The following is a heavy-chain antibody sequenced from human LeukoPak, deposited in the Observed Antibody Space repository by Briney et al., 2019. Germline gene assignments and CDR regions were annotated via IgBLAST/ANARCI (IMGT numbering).Heavy chain of an antibody. V-gene: IGHV4-59*01. J-gene: IGHJ6*03. CDR3: ARGIRYFDWSLGNYHYYYMDV. CDR1: AGSISRYY. Sequence: PSETLSLTCTVAAGSISRYYWSWIRQPPGKGLEWIGYIYYSGSTNYNPSLKSRVTISLDTSKKQFSLRLSSVTTADTAVYYCARGIRYFDWSLGNYHYYYMDVWGKGTTVTISS. D-gene: IGHD3-9*01. CDR2: IYYSGST.